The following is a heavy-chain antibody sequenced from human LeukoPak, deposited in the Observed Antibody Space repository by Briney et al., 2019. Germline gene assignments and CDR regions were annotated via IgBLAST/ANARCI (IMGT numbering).Heavy chain of an antibody. CDR3: ARPYDFWSGYPPLNYMDV. CDR1: GFTFSSYS. CDR2: ISSSSSYI. Sequence: GGSLRLSCAASGFTFSSYSMNWVRQAPGKGLEWVSSISSSSSYIYYADSVKGRFTISRDNAKNSLYLQMNSLRAEDTAVYYCARPYDFWSGYPPLNYMDVWGKGITVTVSS. J-gene: IGHJ6*03. D-gene: IGHD3-3*01. V-gene: IGHV3-21*01.